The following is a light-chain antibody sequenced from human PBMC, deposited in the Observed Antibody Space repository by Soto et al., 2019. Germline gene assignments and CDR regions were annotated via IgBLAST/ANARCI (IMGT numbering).Light chain of an antibody. CDR1: QGISDY. Sequence: DIQMTQSPSSLSTSVGDSVTITCRASQGISDYLAWYQQKPGKVPKLMIYAESTLQSGVPSRFSGSGSGTDFTLTISRLQPEDVATYYCQKYNSAPWTCGQGTKVDI. CDR3: QKYNSAPWT. J-gene: IGKJ1*01. CDR2: AES. V-gene: IGKV1-27*01.